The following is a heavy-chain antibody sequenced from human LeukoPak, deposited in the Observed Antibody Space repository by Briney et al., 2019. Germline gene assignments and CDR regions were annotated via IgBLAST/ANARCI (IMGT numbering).Heavy chain of an antibody. D-gene: IGHD3-10*01. Sequence: GGSLRLSCAASGFTFSSYSMNWVRQAPGKGLEWVSSISSSSSYIYYADSVKGRLTISRDNAENSLYLQMNSLRAEDTAVYYCASRTMVRGVIIDYWGQGTLVTVSS. V-gene: IGHV3-21*01. CDR1: GFTFSSYS. J-gene: IGHJ4*02. CDR2: ISSSSSYI. CDR3: ASRTMVRGVIIDY.